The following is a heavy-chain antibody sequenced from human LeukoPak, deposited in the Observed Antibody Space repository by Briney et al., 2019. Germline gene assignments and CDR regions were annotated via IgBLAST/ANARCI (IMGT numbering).Heavy chain of an antibody. CDR2: INPNSGGT. J-gene: IGHJ5*02. CDR1: GYTFTGYY. CDR3: ARNKYSGYEKGWFDP. D-gene: IGHD5-12*01. Sequence: GSVKVSCKASGYTFTGYYMHWVRQAPGQGLEWMGWINPNSGGTNYAQKFQGRVTMTRDTSISTAYMELSRLRSDDTAVYYCARNKYSGYEKGWFDPWGQGTLVTVSS. V-gene: IGHV1-2*02.